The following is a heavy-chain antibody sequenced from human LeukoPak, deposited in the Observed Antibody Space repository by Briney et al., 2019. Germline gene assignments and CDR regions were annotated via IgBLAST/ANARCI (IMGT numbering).Heavy chain of an antibody. Sequence: SVKVSCKASGGTFSSYAISWVRQAPGQGLEWVGGIIPIFGTANYAQKFQGRVTITADESTSTAYMELSSLRSEDTAVYYCARDKYNWNYAPYYYYGMDVWGQGTTVTVSS. D-gene: IGHD1-7*01. J-gene: IGHJ6*02. CDR2: IIPIFGTA. CDR3: ARDKYNWNYAPYYYYGMDV. CDR1: GGTFSSYA. V-gene: IGHV1-69*13.